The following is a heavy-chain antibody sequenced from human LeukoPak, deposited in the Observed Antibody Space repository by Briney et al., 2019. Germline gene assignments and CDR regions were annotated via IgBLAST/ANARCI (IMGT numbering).Heavy chain of an antibody. J-gene: IGHJ6*03. CDR2: FSYSGST. CDR1: GGSISDYY. Sequence: PSETLSLTCTVSGGSISDYYWNWIRQPPGKGLEWIGYFSYSGSTNYNPSLKSRVTISVDTSKNQFSLKLSSVTAADTAVYYCARETSQKGAHYMDVWGKGTTVTISS. D-gene: IGHD3-16*01. CDR3: ARETSQKGAHYMDV. V-gene: IGHV4-59*01.